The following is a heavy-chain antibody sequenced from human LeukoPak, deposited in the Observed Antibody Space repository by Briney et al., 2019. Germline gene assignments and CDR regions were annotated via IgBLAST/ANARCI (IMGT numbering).Heavy chain of an antibody. CDR1: GGSFSDKY. CDR3: AGDHYLALKD. V-gene: IGHV4-34*01. CDR2: ISPSGST. D-gene: IGHD1-14*01. J-gene: IGHJ4*01. Sequence: SETLSLTCAVYGGSFSDKYWSWIRQSPGKGLEWIGEISPSGSTNYNASLKSRVTISVDTSNNQFSLKLSSVTAADTAVYYCAGDHYLALKDWGHGILVTVSS.